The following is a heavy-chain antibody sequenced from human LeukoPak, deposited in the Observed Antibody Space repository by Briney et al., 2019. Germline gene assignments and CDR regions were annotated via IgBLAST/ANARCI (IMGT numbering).Heavy chain of an antibody. V-gene: IGHV4-39*01. Sequence: PSETLSLTCTVSGGSISSSSYYWGWIRQPPGKGLEWIGSIYCSGSTYYNPSLKSRVTISVDTSKNQFSLKLSSVTAADTAVYYCARMVGYSSSLFDYWGQGTLVTVSS. CDR1: GGSISSSSYY. J-gene: IGHJ4*02. D-gene: IGHD6-13*01. CDR3: ARMVGYSSSLFDY. CDR2: IYCSGST.